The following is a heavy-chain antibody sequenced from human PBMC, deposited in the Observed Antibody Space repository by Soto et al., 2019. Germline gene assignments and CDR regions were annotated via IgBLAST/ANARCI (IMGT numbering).Heavy chain of an antibody. CDR2: INSDGSST. Sequence: GGSLRLSCAASGFMFSSYWMHWVRQAPGKGLVWVSRINSDGSSTSYADSVKGRFTISRDNAKNTLYLQMNSLRAEDTAVYYCARDDPMVRGVILDWGQGTLVTVSS. CDR3: ARDDPMVRGVILD. CDR1: GFMFSSYW. V-gene: IGHV3-74*01. J-gene: IGHJ4*02. D-gene: IGHD3-10*01.